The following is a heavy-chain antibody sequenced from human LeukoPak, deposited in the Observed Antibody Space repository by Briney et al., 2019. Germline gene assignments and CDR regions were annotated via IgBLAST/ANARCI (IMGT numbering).Heavy chain of an antibody. V-gene: IGHV3-23*01. CDR1: GITVSNYG. D-gene: IGHD6-13*01. Sequence: GGSLRLSCAVSGITVSNYGMSWVRQAPGKGLEWVAGISGSGGGTNYADSVKGRFTISRDNFKNTLYLQMNSLRAEDTAVYYCARARYSSSWYFFDYWGQGTLVTVSS. CDR2: ISGSGGGT. CDR3: ARARYSSSWYFFDY. J-gene: IGHJ4*02.